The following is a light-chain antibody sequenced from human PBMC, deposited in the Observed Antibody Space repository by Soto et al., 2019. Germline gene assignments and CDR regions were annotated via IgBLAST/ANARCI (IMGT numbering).Light chain of an antibody. CDR3: QQYNSYSLT. V-gene: IGKV1-5*01. CDR2: DAS. Sequence: DIQMTQSPSTLSASVGDRVTSTCRASQSISSWLAWYQQKPGKAPKLLIYDASSLESGVPSRFSGSGSGTEFTLTISSLQPDDFATYYCQQYNSYSLTFGGGPRWIS. CDR1: QSISSW. J-gene: IGKJ4*01.